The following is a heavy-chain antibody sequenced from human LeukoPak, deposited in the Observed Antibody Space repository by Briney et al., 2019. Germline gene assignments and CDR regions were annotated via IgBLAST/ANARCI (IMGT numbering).Heavy chain of an antibody. CDR2: IKQDGSDK. D-gene: IGHD7-27*01. V-gene: IGHV3-7*01. CDR3: ARPGAADAFDI. J-gene: IGHJ3*02. Sequence: GGSLRLSCAASGFTFSSFWMSWVRQAPGKGLEWVANIKQDGSDKYYVDSVKGRFTISRDNAKNSLYLQMNSLRAEDTAVYYCARPGAADAFDIWGQGTMVTVSS. CDR1: GFTFSSFW.